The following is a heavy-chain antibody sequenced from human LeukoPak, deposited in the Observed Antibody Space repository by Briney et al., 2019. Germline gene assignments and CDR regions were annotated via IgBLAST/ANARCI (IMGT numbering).Heavy chain of an antibody. J-gene: IGHJ4*02. CDR3: ASRASSGYYLFDY. D-gene: IGHD3-22*01. Sequence: SETLSLTCAVYGGSFSGYYWSWICQPPGKGLEWIGEINHSGSTNYNPSLKSRVAISVDTSKNQFSLKLSSVTAADTAVYYCASRASSGYYLFDYWGQGTLVTVSS. CDR1: GGSFSGYY. V-gene: IGHV4-34*01. CDR2: INHSGST.